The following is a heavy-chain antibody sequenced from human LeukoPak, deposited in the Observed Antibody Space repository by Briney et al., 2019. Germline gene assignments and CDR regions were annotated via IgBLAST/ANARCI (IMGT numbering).Heavy chain of an antibody. J-gene: IGHJ6*02. CDR2: IYYSGST. Sequence: PSETLSLTCTVSGGSISSYYWSWIRQPPGKGLEWIGYIYYSGSTNYNPSLKSRVTISVDTSKNQFSLKLSSVTAADTAVYYCARVRSYDSSGYYFYYYYGMDVWGQGTTVTVSS. D-gene: IGHD3-22*01. V-gene: IGHV4-59*12. CDR1: GGSISSYY. CDR3: ARVRSYDSSGYYFYYYYGMDV.